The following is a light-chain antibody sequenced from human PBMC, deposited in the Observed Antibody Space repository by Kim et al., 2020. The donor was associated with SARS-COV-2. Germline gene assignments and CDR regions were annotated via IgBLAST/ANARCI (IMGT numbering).Light chain of an antibody. CDR2: EDN. V-gene: IGLV6-57*04. J-gene: IGLJ2*01. CDR1: SGRIASNV. Sequence: LTQPHSVSESPGKTVTISCTRSSGRIASNVVQWYQQRPGSAPTSVIYEDNQRPSWVPDRFSGSIDDSSNSASLTLSGLKTEDEADYYCQSGRLFGGG. CDR3: QSGRL.